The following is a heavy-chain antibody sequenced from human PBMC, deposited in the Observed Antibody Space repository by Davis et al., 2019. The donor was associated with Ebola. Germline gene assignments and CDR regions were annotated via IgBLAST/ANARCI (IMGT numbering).Heavy chain of an antibody. CDR2: IYSGGST. Sequence: GESLKISCAASGFTVSSNYMSWVRQAPGKGLEWVSVIYSGGSTYYADSVKGRFTISRHNSKNTLYLQMNSLRAEDTAVYYCAVKYYDYIWGSYRYTEFDYWGQGTLVTVSS. CDR3: AVKYYDYIWGSYRYTEFDY. D-gene: IGHD3-16*02. J-gene: IGHJ4*02. CDR1: GFTVSSNY. V-gene: IGHV3-53*04.